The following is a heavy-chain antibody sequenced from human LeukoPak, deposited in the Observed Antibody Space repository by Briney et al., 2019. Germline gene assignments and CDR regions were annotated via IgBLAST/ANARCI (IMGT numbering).Heavy chain of an antibody. J-gene: IGHJ5*02. D-gene: IGHD4-17*01. CDR3: ARGTTVTTVWFDP. CDR1: GFTFSNAW. V-gene: IGHV4-34*01. CDR2: INHSGST. Sequence: GSLRLSCAASGFTFSNAWMSWVRQPPGKGLEWIGEINHSGSTNYNPSLKSRVTISVDTSKNQFSLKLSSVTAADTAVYYCARGTTVTTVWFDPWGQGTLVTVSS.